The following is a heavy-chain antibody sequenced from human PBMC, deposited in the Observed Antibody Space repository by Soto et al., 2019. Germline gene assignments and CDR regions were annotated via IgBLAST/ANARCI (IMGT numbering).Heavy chain of an antibody. Sequence: GGSLRLSCAASGFTFSSYAMSWVRQAPGKGLEWVSAISGSGGSTYYADSVKGRFTISRDNSKNTLYLQMNSLRAEDTAVYYCAKDNGEQWLAPHPNFDYWGQGTLVTVSS. D-gene: IGHD6-19*01. J-gene: IGHJ4*02. CDR3: AKDNGEQWLAPHPNFDY. CDR2: ISGSGGST. V-gene: IGHV3-23*01. CDR1: GFTFSSYA.